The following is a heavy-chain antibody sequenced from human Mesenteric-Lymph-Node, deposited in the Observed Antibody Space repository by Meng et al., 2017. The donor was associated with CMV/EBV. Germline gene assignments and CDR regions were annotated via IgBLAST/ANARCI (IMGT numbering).Heavy chain of an antibody. J-gene: IGHJ4*02. CDR2: INHSGST. CDR3: ARGSSYDILTGYFDY. CDR1: GGSFSGYY. D-gene: IGHD3-9*01. Sequence: HQWGAGRFKPSEPLSGTCAVYGGSFSGYYWNWIRQSPEKGLEWIGEINHSGSTTYNPSFTSRIIISVDTSTNQISLNMSSVTAADTAVYYCARGSSYDILTGYFDYWGQGALVTVSS. V-gene: IGHV4-34*01.